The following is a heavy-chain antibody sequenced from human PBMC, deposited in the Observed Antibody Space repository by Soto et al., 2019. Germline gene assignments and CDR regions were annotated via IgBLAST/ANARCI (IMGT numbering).Heavy chain of an antibody. V-gene: IGHV1-46*01. J-gene: IGHJ4*02. Sequence: QVQLVQSGAEVKKPGASVKVSCKASGDTFTDYYIHWVRQAPGQGLEWMGTVNPSGGHTTYAQHFPGRMTMTRDPSTSTLYMELTSLTSADTAVYYCARGGHVVVVRAALDYWGQGTLVTVSS. CDR3: ARGGHVVVVRAALDY. CDR1: GDTFTDYY. CDR2: VNPSGGHT. D-gene: IGHD2-21*01.